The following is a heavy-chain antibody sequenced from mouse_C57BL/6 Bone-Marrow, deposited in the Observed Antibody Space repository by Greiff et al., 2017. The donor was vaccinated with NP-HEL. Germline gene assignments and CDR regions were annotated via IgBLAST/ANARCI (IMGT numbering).Heavy chain of an antibody. Sequence: EVQLQQSGAELVRPGASVKLSCTASGFNIKDYYMHWVKQRPEQGLEWIGRIDPEDGDTYYAPKFQGKATMTADTSSNTAYLQLSSLTSGDTAVCYCTTPYDYGGFAYWGQGTLVTVSA. D-gene: IGHD2-4*01. CDR2: IDPEDGDT. V-gene: IGHV14-1*01. CDR1: GFNIKDYY. CDR3: TTPYDYGGFAY. J-gene: IGHJ3*01.